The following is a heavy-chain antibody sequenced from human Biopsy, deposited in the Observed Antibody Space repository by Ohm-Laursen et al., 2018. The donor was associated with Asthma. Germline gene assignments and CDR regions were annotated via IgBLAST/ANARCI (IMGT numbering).Heavy chain of an antibody. CDR2: IYSGGTS. CDR3: ARGDSSGWSHYYFDY. D-gene: IGHD6-19*01. V-gene: IGHV3-53*01. J-gene: IGHJ4*02. Sequence: GSLILSCAASGFTVSRDHMFWVRQAPGKGLEWVSVIYSGGTSHTADSVRGRFTISRDFSKNTLHLQMHSLRVEDTAVYYCARGDSSGWSHYYFDYWGQGTLVTVSS. CDR1: GFTVSRDH.